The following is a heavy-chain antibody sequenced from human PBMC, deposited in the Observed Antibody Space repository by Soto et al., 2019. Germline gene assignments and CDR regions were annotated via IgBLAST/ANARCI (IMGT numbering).Heavy chain of an antibody. CDR1: GFTFSNYA. J-gene: IGHJ4*02. Sequence: GGSLRLSCAASGFTFSNYAMSWVRQAPGQGLEWVSAISDSGGSTLYADSVKGRFTISRDNLKNTLYLQMNSLRVEDTAVYYCAKRSRGMVTEFRMFDYWGRGTLVTVSS. CDR2: ISDSGGST. D-gene: IGHD5-18*01. V-gene: IGHV3-23*01. CDR3: AKRSRGMVTEFRMFDY.